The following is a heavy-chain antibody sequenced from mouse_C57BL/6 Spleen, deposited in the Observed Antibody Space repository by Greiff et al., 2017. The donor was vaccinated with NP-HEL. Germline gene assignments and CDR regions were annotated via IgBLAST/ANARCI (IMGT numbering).Heavy chain of an antibody. CDR2: IYPGDGDT. CDR3: ASGLGKDWYFDV. CDR1: GYAFSSSW. J-gene: IGHJ1*03. D-gene: IGHD3-3*01. Sequence: QVQLQQSGPELVKPGASVKISCKASGYAFSSSWMNWVKQRPGKGLEWIGRIYPGDGDTNYNGKFKGKATLTADKSSSTAYMQLSSLTSEDSAVDFCASGLGKDWYFDVWGTGTTVTVSA. V-gene: IGHV1-82*01.